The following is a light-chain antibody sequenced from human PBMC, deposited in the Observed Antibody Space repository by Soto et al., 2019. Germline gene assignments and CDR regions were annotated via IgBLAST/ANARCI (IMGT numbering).Light chain of an antibody. CDR3: LISSGGARG. J-gene: IGLJ3*02. Sequence: QAVVTQEPSLTVSPGGTVSLTCGSNTGAVTIGHYPYWFQQKPGQAPRTLVYDTNNRHSWTPARFSGSLLGGKAALTLSGAQPEDEADYYCLISSGGARGFGGGTKLTVL. CDR2: DTN. CDR1: TGAVTIGHY. V-gene: IGLV7-46*01.